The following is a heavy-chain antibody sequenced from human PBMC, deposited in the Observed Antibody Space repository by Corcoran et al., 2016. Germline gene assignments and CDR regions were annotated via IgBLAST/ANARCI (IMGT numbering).Heavy chain of an antibody. J-gene: IGHJ4*02. V-gene: IGHV3-73*02. CDR1: GFTFSGSA. Sequence: EVQLVESGGGLVQPGGSLKLSCAASGFTFSGSAMHWVRQASGKGLEWVGRIRSKANSYATAYAASVKGRFTISRDDSKNTAYLQMNSLKTEDTAGYYCTSYYGDYGNYWGQGTLVTVSS. CDR3: TSYYGDYGNY. CDR2: IRSKANSYAT. D-gene: IGHD4-17*01.